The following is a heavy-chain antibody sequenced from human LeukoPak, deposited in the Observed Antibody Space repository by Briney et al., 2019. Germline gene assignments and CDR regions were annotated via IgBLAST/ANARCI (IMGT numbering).Heavy chain of an antibody. D-gene: IGHD3-9*01. CDR2: ISGSGDNT. CDR1: GFTFSTYV. V-gene: IGHV3-23*01. Sequence: GGSLRLSCAASGFTFSTYVMSWVRQAPGKGLEWVSGISGSGDNTYYADSVKGRFTISRDNSKNTLYLQMNSLRAEDTAVYYCAKGSGYDTDFDYWGQGTLITVSS. J-gene: IGHJ4*02. CDR3: AKGSGYDTDFDY.